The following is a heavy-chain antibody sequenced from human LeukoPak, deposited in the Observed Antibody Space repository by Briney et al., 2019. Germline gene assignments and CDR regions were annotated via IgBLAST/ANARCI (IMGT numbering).Heavy chain of an antibody. CDR1: GSSVSSYC. CDR3: VKCSGGSCYKPLDI. CDR2: ISSDGGTT. V-gene: IGHV3-64*05. J-gene: IGHJ3*02. D-gene: IGHD2-15*01. Sequence: GACLTLSCSAAGSSVSSYCIQLVRQTTGNGREYLSAISSDGGTTYYANSVKGRFTISRDNTKNTLYVQMSSLRAEDTAVYYCVKCSGGSCYKPLDIWGQGTMVTVSS.